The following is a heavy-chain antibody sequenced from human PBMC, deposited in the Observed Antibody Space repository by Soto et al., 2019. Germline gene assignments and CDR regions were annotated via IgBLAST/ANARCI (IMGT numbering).Heavy chain of an antibody. Sequence: GGSLRLSCAASGFTFSSYEMNWVRQAPGKGLEWVSYISSSGSTIYYADSVKGRFTISRDNAKNSLHLQMNSLRAEDTAVYYCARLSIAVAPDYWGQGTLVPVSS. J-gene: IGHJ4*02. CDR1: GFTFSSYE. D-gene: IGHD6-19*01. CDR3: ARLSIAVAPDY. CDR2: ISSSGSTI. V-gene: IGHV3-48*03.